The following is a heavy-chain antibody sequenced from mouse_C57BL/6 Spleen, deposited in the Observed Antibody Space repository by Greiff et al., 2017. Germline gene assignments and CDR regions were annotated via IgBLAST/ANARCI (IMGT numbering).Heavy chain of an antibody. Sequence: VQLQESGAELARPGASVKLSCKASGYTFTSYGISWVKQRTGQGLEWIGEIYPRSGNTYYNEKFKGKATLTADKSSSTAYMALRSLTSEDSAVYFCAGPSTVVAFYGYFDVWGTGTTVTVSS. V-gene: IGHV1-81*01. CDR3: AGPSTVVAFYGYFDV. CDR2: IYPRSGNT. J-gene: IGHJ1*03. D-gene: IGHD1-1*01. CDR1: GYTFTSYG.